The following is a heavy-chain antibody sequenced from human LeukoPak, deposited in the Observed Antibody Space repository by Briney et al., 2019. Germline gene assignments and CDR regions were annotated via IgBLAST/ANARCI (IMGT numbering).Heavy chain of an antibody. D-gene: IGHD3-22*01. V-gene: IGHV3-30*18. CDR1: GFTFSSYG. CDR2: ISYDGSDK. Sequence: GRSLRLSCAASGFTFSSYGMHWVRQAPGKGLEWVAVISYDGSDKYYADSVKGRFTISRDNSRNTLYLQMNSLRAEDTAVYYCAKEATYYYDSSGYFFDYWGQGTLVTVSS. CDR3: AKEATYYYDSSGYFFDY. J-gene: IGHJ4*02.